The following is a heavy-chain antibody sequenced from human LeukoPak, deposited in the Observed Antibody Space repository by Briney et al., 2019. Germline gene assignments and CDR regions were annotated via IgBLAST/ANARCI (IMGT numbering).Heavy chain of an antibody. CDR3: AKLGTAVAGKHDY. V-gene: IGHV3-23*01. Sequence: GGSLRLSCAASGFTFSSYAMSWVRQAPGKGLEWVSSISGRGGSTYYADSVTGRFTISRDNSKNPLNLQMNRLRAEDTAAYYYAKLGTAVAGKHDYGGQGTLVTAS. D-gene: IGHD6-19*01. CDR2: ISGRGGST. CDR1: GFTFSSYA. J-gene: IGHJ4*02.